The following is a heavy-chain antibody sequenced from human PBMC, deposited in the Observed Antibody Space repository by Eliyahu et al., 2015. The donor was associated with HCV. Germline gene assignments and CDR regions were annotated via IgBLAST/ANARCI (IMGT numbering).Heavy chain of an antibody. CDR2: IYTSGST. V-gene: IGHV4-61*02. J-gene: IGHJ4*02. D-gene: IGHD2-2*02. CDR1: GGSISSGSYY. Sequence: QVQLQESGPGLVKPSQTLSLXCXVXGGSISSGSYYWSWIRQPAGKGLEWIGRIYTSGSTNYNPSLKSRVTISVDTSKNQFSLKLSSVTAADTAVYYCARDLGGSYTFFDYWGQGTLVTVSS. CDR3: ARDLGGSYTFFDY.